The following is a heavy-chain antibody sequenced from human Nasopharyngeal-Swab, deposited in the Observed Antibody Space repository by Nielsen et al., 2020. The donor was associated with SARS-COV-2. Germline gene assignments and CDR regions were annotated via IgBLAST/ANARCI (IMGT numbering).Heavy chain of an antibody. J-gene: IGHJ4*02. Sequence: SETLSLTCTVSGGSISSGSYYWSWIRQPAGKGLEWIGRTYTSGSTNYNPSLKSRVTISVDTSKNQFSLKLSSVTAADTAVYYCARGVGEDKTYYFDYWGQGTLVTVSS. D-gene: IGHD3-10*01. CDR3: ARGVGEDKTYYFDY. CDR1: GGSISSGSYY. CDR2: TYTSGST. V-gene: IGHV4-61*02.